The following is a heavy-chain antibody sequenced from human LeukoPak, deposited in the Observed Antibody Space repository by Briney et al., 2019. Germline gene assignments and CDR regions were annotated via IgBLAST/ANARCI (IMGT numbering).Heavy chain of an antibody. Sequence: PGGSLRLSCAASGFTFSSYAMSWVRQAPGKGLEWVSAISGSGGSTYYADSVKGRFTISRDNSKNTLYLQMNSLRAEDTAVYYCAKDQWLRFPAFDDAFDIWGQGTVVTVSS. D-gene: IGHD5-12*01. V-gene: IGHV3-23*01. J-gene: IGHJ3*02. CDR3: AKDQWLRFPAFDDAFDI. CDR2: ISGSGGST. CDR1: GFTFSSYA.